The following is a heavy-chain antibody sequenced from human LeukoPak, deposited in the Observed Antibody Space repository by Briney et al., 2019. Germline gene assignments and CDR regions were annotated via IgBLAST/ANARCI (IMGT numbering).Heavy chain of an antibody. V-gene: IGHV3-20*04. CDR3: ARGSRYYDSSGYYLAY. CDR2: INWNGGST. J-gene: IGHJ4*02. D-gene: IGHD3-22*01. CDR1: GFTFDDYG. Sequence: GGSLRLSCAASGFTFDDYGINWVRQAPGKGLEWVSGINWNGGSTSYADSVKGRFTISRDNAKNSLYLQMNSLRVEDTALYYCARGSRYYDSSGYYLAYWGQGTLVTVSS.